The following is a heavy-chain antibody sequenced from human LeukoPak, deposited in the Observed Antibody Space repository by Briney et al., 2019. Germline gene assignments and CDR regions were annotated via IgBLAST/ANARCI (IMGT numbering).Heavy chain of an antibody. CDR2: ISSSGSTI. CDR1: GFTFSSYE. V-gene: IGHV3-48*03. CDR3: AKSGSLWLASFDY. Sequence: GGSLRLSCAASGFTFSSYEMNWVRQAPGKGLEWVSYISSSGSTIYYADSVKGRFTISRDNAKNSLYLQMNSLRADDTAVYYCAKSGSLWLASFDYWGQGTLVTVSS. J-gene: IGHJ4*02. D-gene: IGHD6-19*01.